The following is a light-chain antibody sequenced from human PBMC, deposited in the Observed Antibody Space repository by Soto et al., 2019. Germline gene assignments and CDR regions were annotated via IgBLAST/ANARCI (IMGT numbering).Light chain of an antibody. J-gene: IGKJ4*01. CDR1: QDISNC. CDR3: QQYDNLPLT. Sequence: DIQMTQSPSSLSASVGDRVTITCQARQDISNCLNWNQQKPGKAPKLLIYDASNLERGVPSRFSGSGAGTDFTFTISSLQPEDIATYSCQQYDNLPLTFGGGTKVEIK. CDR2: DAS. V-gene: IGKV1-33*01.